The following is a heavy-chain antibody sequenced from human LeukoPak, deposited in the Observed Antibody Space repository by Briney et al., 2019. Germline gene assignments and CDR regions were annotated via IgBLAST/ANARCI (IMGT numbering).Heavy chain of an antibody. Sequence: WESLRLSCAASGFTFSSYSMNWVRQAPGKGLEWVSSINSSSSYIYYADSVKGRFTISRDNAKNSLYLQMNSLRAEDTAVYYCARDPETYYYDSSGYYHDYWGQGTLVTVSS. CDR2: INSSSSYI. D-gene: IGHD3-22*01. J-gene: IGHJ4*02. CDR3: ARDPETYYYDSSGYYHDY. V-gene: IGHV3-21*01. CDR1: GFTFSSYS.